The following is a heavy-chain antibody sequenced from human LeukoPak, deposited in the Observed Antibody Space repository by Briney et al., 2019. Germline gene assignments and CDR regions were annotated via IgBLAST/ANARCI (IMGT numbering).Heavy chain of an antibody. D-gene: IGHD2/OR15-2a*01. CDR2: ISSSSSYI. J-gene: IGHJ3*02. V-gene: IGHV3-21*01. CDR3: ATFWFQDAFDI. Sequence: GGSLRLSCAASGFTFSSYSMNWVRQAPGKGLEWVSSISSSSSYIYYADSVKGRFTISRDNAKNSLYLQMNSLRAEDTAVYYCATFWFQDAFDIWGQGTMVTVSS. CDR1: GFTFSSYS.